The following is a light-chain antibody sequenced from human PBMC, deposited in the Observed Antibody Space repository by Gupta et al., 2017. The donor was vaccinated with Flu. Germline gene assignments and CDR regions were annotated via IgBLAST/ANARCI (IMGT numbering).Light chain of an antibody. J-gene: IGLJ1*01. Sequence: QSALTQPASVSGSPGQSITISFTGTSSDVGGSNYVSWYQQHPGKAPKLMIYDVSNRPSGVSSRFSGSKSGNTASLTISGLQAEDETDYYCSSYTSSSTFYVFGTGTKVTVL. V-gene: IGLV2-14*01. CDR2: DVS. CDR1: SSDVGGSNY. CDR3: SSYTSSSTFYV.